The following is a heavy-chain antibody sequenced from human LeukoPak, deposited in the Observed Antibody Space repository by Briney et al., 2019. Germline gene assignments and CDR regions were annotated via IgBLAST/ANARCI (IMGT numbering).Heavy chain of an antibody. J-gene: IGHJ4*02. CDR2: ISSNGGST. Sequence: PGGSLRLSCAASGFTFSSYAMHWVRQAPGKGLEYVSAISSNGGSTYYANSVKGRFTISRDNSKNTLYLQMGSLRAEDMAVYYCARLKGHYYDDERYFDYWGQGTLVTASS. CDR1: GFTFSSYA. V-gene: IGHV3-64*01. CDR3: ARLKGHYYDDERYFDY. D-gene: IGHD3-22*01.